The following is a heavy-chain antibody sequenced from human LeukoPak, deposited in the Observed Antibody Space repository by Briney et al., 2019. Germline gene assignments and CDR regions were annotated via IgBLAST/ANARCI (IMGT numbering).Heavy chain of an antibody. Sequence: GGSLRLSCAASGFTFSSYSMNWVRQAPGKGLEWVSSISSSSSYIYYADSVKGRFTISRDNAKNSLYLQMNSLRAEDTAVYYCARVFMVRGVYDWFDPWGQGTLVTVSS. V-gene: IGHV3-21*04. CDR2: ISSSSSYI. CDR1: GFTFSSYS. D-gene: IGHD3-10*01. CDR3: ARVFMVRGVYDWFDP. J-gene: IGHJ5*02.